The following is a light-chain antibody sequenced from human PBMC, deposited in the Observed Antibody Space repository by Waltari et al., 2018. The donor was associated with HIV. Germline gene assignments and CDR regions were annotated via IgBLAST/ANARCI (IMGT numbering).Light chain of an antibody. Sequence: PPRSVSGSPGQSVTISCAGSSSDVGRYDYVSWYQQLPGNAPKVIIYDVTKRPSGVPDRFSGSKSGNTAFLTISGLQAEDEADYYCCSYAASYIYVFGVGTKVTVL. J-gene: IGLJ1*01. V-gene: IGLV2-11*01. CDR3: CSYAASYIYV. CDR1: SSDVGRYDY. CDR2: DVT.